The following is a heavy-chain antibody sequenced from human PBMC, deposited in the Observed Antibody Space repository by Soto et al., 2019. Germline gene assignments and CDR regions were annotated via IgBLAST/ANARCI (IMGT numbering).Heavy chain of an antibody. CDR1: GFTFSRYD. Sequence: EVQLVESGGGLVQPGGSLRLSCAASGFTFSRYDMHWVRQGTGKGLEWVSGIDTTGAPYYSGSVKGRFTISRENAKNSLFLEMDSLRPGDTAVYYCARESSDWSAFDYWGQGTLVSVSS. J-gene: IGHJ4*02. CDR3: ARESSDWSAFDY. D-gene: IGHD6-19*01. V-gene: IGHV3-13*05. CDR2: IDTTGAP.